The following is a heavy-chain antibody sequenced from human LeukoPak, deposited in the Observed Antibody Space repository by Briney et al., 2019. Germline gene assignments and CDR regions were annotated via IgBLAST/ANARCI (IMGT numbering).Heavy chain of an antibody. Sequence: TGGSLRLSCAGSGFSFSRYWMAWVRQAPGKGLEWVASINQDVSRIHYVDSVKGRFTISRDNAKSSLFLQMTSLRVEDTAVYYCARLKDDATKFDYWGQGTLVTVSS. CDR2: INQDVSRI. D-gene: IGHD2-2*01. CDR1: GFSFSRYW. V-gene: IGHV3-7*01. J-gene: IGHJ4*02. CDR3: ARLKDDATKFDY.